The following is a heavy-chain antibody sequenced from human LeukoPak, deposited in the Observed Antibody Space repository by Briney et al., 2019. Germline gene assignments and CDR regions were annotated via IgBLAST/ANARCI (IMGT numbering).Heavy chain of an antibody. CDR1: GCTFTGYY. J-gene: IGHJ4*02. Sequence: ASVKVSCKASGCTFTGYYMHWVRQAPGQGLEWMGWINPNSGGTNYAQKFQGRVTMTRDTSISTAYMELSRLRSDDTAVYYCARVSGYDVSGVESSWKELDYWGQGTLVTVSS. CDR3: ARVSGYDVSGVESSWKELDY. D-gene: IGHD3-10*01. V-gene: IGHV1-2*02. CDR2: INPNSGGT.